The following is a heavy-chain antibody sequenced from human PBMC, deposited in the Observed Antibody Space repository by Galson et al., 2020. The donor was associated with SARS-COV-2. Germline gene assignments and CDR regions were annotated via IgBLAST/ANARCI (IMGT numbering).Heavy chain of an antibody. CDR2: INPSSGST. V-gene: IGHV1-46*01. J-gene: IGHJ3*02. D-gene: IGHD6-19*01. Sequence: ASVKVSCKASGYSFTSYYMHWVRQAPGQGLEWMGVINPSSGSTTYAQKFQGRVTMTRDTSTSTLYIELSSLRSEDTAVFYCARSLTAGALDIWGQGTMVTVSS. CDR3: ARSLTAGALDI. CDR1: GYSFTSYY.